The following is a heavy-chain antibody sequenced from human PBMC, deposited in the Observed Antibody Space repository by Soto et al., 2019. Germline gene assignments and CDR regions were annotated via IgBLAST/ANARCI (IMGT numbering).Heavy chain of an antibody. CDR2: ISSSSSTI. CDR1: GFTFSSYS. V-gene: IGHV3-48*02. J-gene: IGHJ5*02. CDR3: ARGAMIKFGGVIVPNWFDP. Sequence: EVQLVESGGGLVQPGGSLRLSCAASGFTFSSYSMNWVRQAPGKGLEWVSYISSSSSTIYYADSVKGRFTISRDKAKTSRYLQMNSLRDEDTDVSDCARGAMIKFGGVIVPNWFDPWGQGTLVTVSS. D-gene: IGHD3-16*02.